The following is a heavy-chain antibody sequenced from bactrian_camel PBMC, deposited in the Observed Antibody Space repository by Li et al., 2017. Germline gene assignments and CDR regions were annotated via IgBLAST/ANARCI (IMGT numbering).Heavy chain of an antibody. D-gene: IGHD3*01. CDR1: GKTNILNC. CDR3: AARVSRCSVDPLRRAPYGN. J-gene: IGHJ4*01. Sequence: QVQLVESGGGSVQARGSLNLSCAATGKTNILNCMGWFRQAPGKEREGVAVITRIHGGTEYADSVKGRFIISRDVSKMTWSLQMNNLKPEDTPMYYCAARVSRCSVDPLRRAPYGNWGQGTQVTVS. CDR2: ITRIHGGT. V-gene: IGHV3S63*01.